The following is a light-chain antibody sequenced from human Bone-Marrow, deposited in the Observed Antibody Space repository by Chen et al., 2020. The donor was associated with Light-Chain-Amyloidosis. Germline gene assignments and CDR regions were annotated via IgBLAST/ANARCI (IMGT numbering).Light chain of an antibody. CDR2: TDT. J-gene: IGLJ2*01. Sequence: SYELTQPPSVSVSPGQTARITCSGDDLPTKYAYWYQQKPGQAPVLVIHTDTERPSGISERFSGSSSGTTATLTSSGVQAEDEADYHCQSAESSGTYEVIFGGGTQLTVL. CDR1: DLPTKY. V-gene: IGLV3-25*03. CDR3: QSAESSGTYEVI.